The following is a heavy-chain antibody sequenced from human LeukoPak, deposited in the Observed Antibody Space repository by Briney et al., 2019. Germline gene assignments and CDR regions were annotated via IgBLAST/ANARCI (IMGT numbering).Heavy chain of an antibody. J-gene: IGHJ5*02. D-gene: IGHD6-19*01. Sequence: ASVKVSCKASGYTFTSYGISWVRQAPGQGLEWMGWISAYNGNTNYAQKLQGRVTMTTDTSTSTAYMGLRSLRSDDTAVYYCARQWLVQWYNWFDPWGQGTLVTVSS. CDR3: ARQWLVQWYNWFDP. CDR1: GYTFTSYG. V-gene: IGHV1-18*01. CDR2: ISAYNGNT.